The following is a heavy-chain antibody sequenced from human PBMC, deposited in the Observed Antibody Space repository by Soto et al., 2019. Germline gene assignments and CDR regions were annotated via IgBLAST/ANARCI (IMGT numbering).Heavy chain of an antibody. V-gene: IGHV3-74*01. D-gene: IGHD3-22*01. Sequence: GGSLRLSCAASGFTFSNYAMTWVRQAPGKGLEWVSRIKSDGSGTTYADSVKGRLTISRDNAKNTLYLQMNSLRAEDTAVYYCARGDGDYYDGNGYLGRHWGQGTLVTVSS. J-gene: IGHJ4*02. CDR3: ARGDGDYYDGNGYLGRH. CDR2: IKSDGSGT. CDR1: GFTFSNYA.